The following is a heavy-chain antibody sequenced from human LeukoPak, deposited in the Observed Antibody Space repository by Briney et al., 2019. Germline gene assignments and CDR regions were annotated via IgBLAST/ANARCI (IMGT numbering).Heavy chain of an antibody. V-gene: IGHV1-46*01. CDR3: AKDAIRGNGIYDAFDI. Sequence: ASVKVSCKASRYTFTSYYMHWVRQSPGPGLEWMGIINPSAGSTSYAQKFQGRVTMTRDMSTSTVYMELSSLRAEDTAVYFCAKDAIRGNGIYDAFDIWGQGTRVTVSS. CDR1: RYTFTSYY. J-gene: IGHJ3*02. D-gene: IGHD3-10*01. CDR2: INPSAGST.